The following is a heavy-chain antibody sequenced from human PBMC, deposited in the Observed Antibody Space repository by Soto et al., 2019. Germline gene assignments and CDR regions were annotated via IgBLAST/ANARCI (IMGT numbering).Heavy chain of an antibody. CDR2: MNPNSGNT. Sequence: QVQLAQSGAEVKKPGASVKVPCKASGYTFTSYDINWVRQATGQGLEWMGWMNPNSGNTGYAQKFQGRVTMTRNTSISTAYMELSSLRSEDTAVYYCARERSSGWYVDYWGQGTLVTVSS. J-gene: IGHJ4*02. CDR3: ARERSSGWYVDY. CDR1: GYTFTSYD. V-gene: IGHV1-8*01. D-gene: IGHD6-19*01.